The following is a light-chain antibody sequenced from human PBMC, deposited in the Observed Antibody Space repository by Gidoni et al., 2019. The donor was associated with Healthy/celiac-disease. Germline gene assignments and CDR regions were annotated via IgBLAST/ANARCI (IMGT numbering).Light chain of an antibody. V-gene: IGKV3-15*01. CDR3: QQYNNWRGT. CDR1: QSVSSN. J-gene: IGKJ3*01. Sequence: PAALYVPPGERATLTCRASQSVSSNLAWYQQKPGQAPRLLIYGASTRATGIPARFSGSGSGTEFTLTISSLQSEDFAVYYCQQYNNWRGTFGPGTKVDIK. CDR2: GAS.